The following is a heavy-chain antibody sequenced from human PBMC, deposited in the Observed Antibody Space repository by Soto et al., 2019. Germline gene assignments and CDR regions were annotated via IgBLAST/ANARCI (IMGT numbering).Heavy chain of an antibody. CDR2: IIPIFGTA. CDR3: GRGQRAGGSYSAFDI. D-gene: IGHD2-15*01. J-gene: IGHJ3*02. CDR1: GGTFSSFT. V-gene: IGHV1-69*06. Sequence: QVQLVQSGAEVKKPGSSVKVSCKASGGTFSSFTISWERQAPGQALEWMGGIIPIFGTANYAQKFQGRVTITADKSTSRAYMGLSSLRCEDTAVYYCGRGQRAGGSYSAFDIWGKGTMVTVSS.